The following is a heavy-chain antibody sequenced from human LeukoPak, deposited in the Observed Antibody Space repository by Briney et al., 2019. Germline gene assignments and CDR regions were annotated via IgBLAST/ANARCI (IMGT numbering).Heavy chain of an antibody. CDR3: ARVCGGDCYHYYYYGMDV. V-gene: IGHV3-53*01. Sequence: GGSLRLSCAASGFTVSSNYMSWVRQAPGKGLEWVSVIYGGGSTYYADSVKGRFTISRDNSKNTLYLQMNSLRAEDTAVYYCARVCGGDCYHYYYYGMDVWGQGTTVTVSS. CDR1: GFTVSSNY. CDR2: IYGGGST. D-gene: IGHD2-21*02. J-gene: IGHJ6*02.